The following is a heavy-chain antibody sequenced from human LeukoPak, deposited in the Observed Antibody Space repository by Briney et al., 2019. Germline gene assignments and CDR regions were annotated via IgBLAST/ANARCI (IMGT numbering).Heavy chain of an antibody. D-gene: IGHD3-22*01. Sequence: ASVKVSCTASGYTFTRYYMHWVRQAPGQGLEWMGIINPSGGSTTYAQKFQGRVTMTRDTSTSTVYMELSGLGSEDTAVYYCARDPTSLTYYYDSSGGYYFDYWGQGTLVTVSS. J-gene: IGHJ4*02. CDR2: INPSGGST. CDR1: GYTFTRYY. CDR3: ARDPTSLTYYYDSSGGYYFDY. V-gene: IGHV1-46*01.